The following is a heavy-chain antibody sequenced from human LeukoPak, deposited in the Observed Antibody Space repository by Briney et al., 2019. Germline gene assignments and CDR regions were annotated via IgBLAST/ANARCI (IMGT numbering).Heavy chain of an antibody. CDR1: GGSFSGYY. CDR3: ARRNRITMVRGVTGLNWFDP. V-gene: IGHV4-34*01. Sequence: SETLSLTCAVYGGSFSGYYWSWIRQPPGKGLEWIGEINHSGSTNYNPFLKSRVTISVDTSKNQFSLKLSSVTAADTAVYYCARRNRITMVRGVTGLNWFDPWGQGTLVTVSA. D-gene: IGHD3-10*01. CDR2: INHSGST. J-gene: IGHJ5*02.